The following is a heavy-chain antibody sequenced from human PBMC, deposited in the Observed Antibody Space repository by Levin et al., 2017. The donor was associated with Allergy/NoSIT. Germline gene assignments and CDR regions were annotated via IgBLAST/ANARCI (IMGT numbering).Heavy chain of an antibody. CDR1: GFTFSSAW. V-gene: IGHV3-15*01. Sequence: KPGGSLRLSCAVSGFTFSSAWMSWVRQAPGKGLEWVGHIQSKNDGGTTDYAAPVTGRFSISRDDSKNTLYLQMNSLKTEDTAVYYCTTAHNWVRGVLMRRPYWGQGTLVTVSS. CDR3: TTAHNWVRGVLMRRPY. CDR2: IQSKNDGGTT. D-gene: IGHD3-10*01. J-gene: IGHJ4*02.